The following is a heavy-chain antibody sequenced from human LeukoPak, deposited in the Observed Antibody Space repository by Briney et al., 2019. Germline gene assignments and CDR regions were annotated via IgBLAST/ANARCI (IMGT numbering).Heavy chain of an antibody. CDR3: ARDLKYLSWGKWFDP. D-gene: IGHD3-16*01. V-gene: IGHV1-18*01. J-gene: IGHJ5*02. CDR1: GYTFTSYG. CDR2: ISAYNGNT. Sequence: ASVKVSCKASGYTFTSYGISWVRQAPGQGLEWMGWISAYNGNTNYAQKLQGRVTMTTDTSTSTAYMELRSLRSDDAAVYYCARDLKYLSWGKWFDPWGQGTLVTVSS.